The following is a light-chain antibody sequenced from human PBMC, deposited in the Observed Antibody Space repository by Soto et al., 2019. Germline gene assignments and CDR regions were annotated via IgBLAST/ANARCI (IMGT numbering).Light chain of an antibody. Sequence: DSQMTPTKYNLSSSVGDRVTITCRASQSTSSYLAWYHQKPGKAPKLLIYQASSLENGVPSRFSGSGSGTEFSLTISSLQPDDFPTYYCQPYSSHSPLGQGTNVDIK. CDR2: QAS. V-gene: IGKV1-5*03. CDR3: QPYSSHSP. CDR1: QSTSSY. J-gene: IGKJ1*01.